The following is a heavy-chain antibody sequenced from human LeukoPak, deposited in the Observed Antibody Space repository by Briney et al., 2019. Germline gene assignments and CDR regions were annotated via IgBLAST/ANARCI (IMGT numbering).Heavy chain of an antibody. CDR1: GFTFDDYA. D-gene: IGHD6-13*01. J-gene: IGHJ3*02. Sequence: GGSLRLSCAASGFTFDDYAMHWVRQAPGKGLEWVSGISWNSGSIGYADSVKGRFTISRDNAKNSLYLQMNSLRAEDTAVYYCARVGYSSNWHSGSAFDIWGQGTMVTVSS. V-gene: IGHV3-9*01. CDR3: ARVGYSSNWHSGSAFDI. CDR2: ISWNSGSI.